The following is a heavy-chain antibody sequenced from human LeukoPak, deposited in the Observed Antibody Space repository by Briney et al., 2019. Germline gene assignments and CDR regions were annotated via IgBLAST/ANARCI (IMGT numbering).Heavy chain of an antibody. CDR3: AKDTTYSSSFLGY. V-gene: IGHV3-30*02. J-gene: IGHJ4*02. D-gene: IGHD6-13*01. Sequence: SVKGRFTISRDTSKNTLYLQMNSLRAEDTAVYYCAKDTTYSSSFLGYWGQGTLVTVSS.